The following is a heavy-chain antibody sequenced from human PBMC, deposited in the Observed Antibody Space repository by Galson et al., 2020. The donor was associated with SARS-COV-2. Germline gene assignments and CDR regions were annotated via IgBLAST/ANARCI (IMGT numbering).Heavy chain of an antibody. D-gene: IGHD4-17*01. Sequence: GESLKISCAASGFNFSNYWMHWVRQVPGKGLQWVARVNRDATSISSAASVWGRFTIFRDNAKNTLYLHMGGLRADDTAVYYCARGGVVYGDYADTWGQGTLVNVSS. V-gene: IGHV3-74*01. CDR1: GFNFSNYW. CDR2: VNRDATSI. J-gene: IGHJ5*02. CDR3: ARGGVVYGDYADT.